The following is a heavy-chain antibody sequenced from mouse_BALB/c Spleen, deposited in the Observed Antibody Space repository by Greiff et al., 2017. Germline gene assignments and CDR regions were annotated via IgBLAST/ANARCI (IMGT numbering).Heavy chain of an antibody. V-gene: IGHV5-6*01. J-gene: IGHJ3*01. Sequence: EVQLQESGGDLVKPGGSLKLSCAASGFTFSSYGMSWVRQTPDKRLEWVATISSGGSYTYYPDSVKGRFTISRDNAKNTLYLQMSSLKSEDTAMYYCARRDDYDWFAYWGQGTLVTVSA. CDR1: GFTFSSYG. CDR3: ARRDDYDWFAY. CDR2: ISSGGSYT. D-gene: IGHD2-4*01.